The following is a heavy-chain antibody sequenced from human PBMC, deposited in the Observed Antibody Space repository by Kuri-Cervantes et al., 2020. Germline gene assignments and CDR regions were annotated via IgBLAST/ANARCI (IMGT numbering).Heavy chain of an antibody. J-gene: IGHJ4*02. D-gene: IGHD3-10*01. CDR1: GGSISSGSYY. Sequence: LRLSCTVSGGSISSGSYYWSWIRQPAGKGLEWIGRIYTSGSTNYNPSLKSRVTISVDTSKNQFSLKLSSVTAADTAVYYCARPPRGVGVSWFEPVGITGIYWGQGTLVTVSS. CDR2: IYTSGST. V-gene: IGHV4-61*02. CDR3: ARPPRGVGVSWFEPVGITGIY.